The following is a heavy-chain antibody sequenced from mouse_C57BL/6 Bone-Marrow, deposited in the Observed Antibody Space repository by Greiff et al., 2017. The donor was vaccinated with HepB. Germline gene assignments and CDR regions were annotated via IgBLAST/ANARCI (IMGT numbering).Heavy chain of an antibody. CDR2: IDPSDSYI. D-gene: IGHD1-1*01. Sequence: QVQLQQSGAEFVKPGASVKLSCKASGYTFTSYWMQWVKQRPGQGLEWIGEIDPSDSYINYNQKFKGKATFTVDTSSSPAYMQLSSLTSEDSAVYHCARRDSLLSWFAYWGQGTRVTVSA. V-gene: IGHV1-50*01. J-gene: IGHJ3*01. CDR1: GYTFTSYW. CDR3: ARRDSLLSWFAY.